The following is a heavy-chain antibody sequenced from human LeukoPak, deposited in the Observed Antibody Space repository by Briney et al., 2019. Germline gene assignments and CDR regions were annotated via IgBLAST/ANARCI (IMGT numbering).Heavy chain of an antibody. CDR1: GFTFSSYA. J-gene: IGHJ4*02. Sequence: GGSLRLSCAASGFTFSSYALSWVRQAPGKGLEWVSAISGSVGSTYYADSVKGRFTISRDDAKNSLYLQINSLRAENTAMYYCAKSYWEGSRLIDHWGQGTLVTVSP. CDR2: ISGSVGST. V-gene: IGHV3-23*01. D-gene: IGHD1-26*01. CDR3: AKSYWEGSRLIDH.